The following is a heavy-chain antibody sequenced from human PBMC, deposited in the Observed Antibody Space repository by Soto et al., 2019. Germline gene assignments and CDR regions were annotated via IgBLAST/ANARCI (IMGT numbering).Heavy chain of an antibody. J-gene: IGHJ4*02. CDR1: GDSISSYY. CDR3: ALRSMAVVPEY. CDR2: LYYGRSA. V-gene: IGHV4-59*01. D-gene: IGHD3-22*01. Sequence: QVQLQESGPGLVKPSETLSLTCAVSGDSISSYYCMWIRQPPRKGLESIGYLYYGRSANYNPSLKSRVALSVDTSTNQCSLTLSSMTAADTAVYYCALRSMAVVPEYWGQGTLVTVSS.